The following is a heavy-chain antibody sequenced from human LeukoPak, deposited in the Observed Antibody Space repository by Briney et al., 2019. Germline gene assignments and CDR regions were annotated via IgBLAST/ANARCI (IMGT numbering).Heavy chain of an antibody. D-gene: IGHD2-2*02. Sequence: SETLSLTCTVSGGSISSYYWSWIRQPAGKGLEWIGRIYTSGSTNYNPSLKSRVTMSVDTSKNQFSLKLSSVTAADTAVYYCAREEDVVVPAAIRGTYYYYMDVWGKGTTVTVSS. CDR2: IYTSGST. CDR3: AREEDVVVPAAIRGTYYYYMDV. V-gene: IGHV4-4*07. J-gene: IGHJ6*03. CDR1: GGSISSYY.